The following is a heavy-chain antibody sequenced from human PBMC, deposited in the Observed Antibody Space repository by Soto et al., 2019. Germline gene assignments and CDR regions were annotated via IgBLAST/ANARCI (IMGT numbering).Heavy chain of an antibody. CDR3: ARDKGGVYYYDSSGYYSCGAFDI. V-gene: IGHV4-31*03. D-gene: IGHD3-22*01. CDR1: VGSISSGGYY. J-gene: IGHJ3*02. CDR2: IYYSGST. Sequence: SETLSLTCTVSVGSISSGGYYWSWIRQHPGKGLEWIGYIYYSGSTYYNPSLKSRVTISVDTSKNQFSLKLSSVTAADTAVYYCARDKGGVYYYDSSGYYSCGAFDIWGQGTMVTV.